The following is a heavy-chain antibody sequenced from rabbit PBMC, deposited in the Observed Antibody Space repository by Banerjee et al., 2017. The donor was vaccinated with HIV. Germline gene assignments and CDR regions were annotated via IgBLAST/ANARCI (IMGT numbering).Heavy chain of an antibody. CDR2: IYAGSSDST. CDR1: GFSFSSSYW. D-gene: IGHD4-1*01. V-gene: IGHV1S45*01. J-gene: IGHJ4*01. Sequence: EESGGDLVKPEGSLTLTCTASGFSFSSSYWICWVRQAPGKGLEWIACIYAGSSDSTYYASWAKGRFTISKTSSTTVTLQMTSLTAADTATYFCARDLAGVIGWNLNLWGPGTLVTVS. CDR3: ARDLAGVIGWNLNL.